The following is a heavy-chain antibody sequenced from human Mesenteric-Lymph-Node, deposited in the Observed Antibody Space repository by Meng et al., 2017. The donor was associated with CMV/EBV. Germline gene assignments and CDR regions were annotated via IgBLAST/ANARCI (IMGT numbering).Heavy chain of an antibody. Sequence: GGSLRLSCGASGFTFTNYWMSWVRQAPGRGLEWVANIKQDGTTKYYVASVKGRFTISRDNAKNSLYLQMNSLRVEDTAVYYCARTGGTYYYDSSGYRPFDHWGQGMLVTVSS. CDR2: IKQDGTTK. D-gene: IGHD3-22*01. CDR1: GFTFTNYW. V-gene: IGHV3-7*01. CDR3: ARTGGTYYYDSSGYRPFDH. J-gene: IGHJ4*02.